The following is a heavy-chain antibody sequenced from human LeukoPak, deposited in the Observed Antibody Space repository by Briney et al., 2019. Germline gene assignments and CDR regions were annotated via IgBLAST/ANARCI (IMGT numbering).Heavy chain of an antibody. J-gene: IGHJ4*02. D-gene: IGHD3-22*01. CDR2: INWNGGST. Sequence: GGSLRLSCAASGFTFDDYGMSWVRQAPGKGLEWVSGINWNGGSTGYADSVKGRFTTSRDNAKNSLYLQMNSLRAEDTALYYCARASSDYYDSSGYSYWGQGTLVTVSS. V-gene: IGHV3-20*04. CDR3: ARASSDYYDSSGYSY. CDR1: GFTFDDYG.